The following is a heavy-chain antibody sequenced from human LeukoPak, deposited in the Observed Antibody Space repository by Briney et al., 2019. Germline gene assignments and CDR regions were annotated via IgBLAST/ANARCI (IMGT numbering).Heavy chain of an antibody. J-gene: IGHJ4*02. CDR1: GFTFSNYA. CDR3: AKPSGYDWDNYFDY. Sequence: GGSLRLSCAASGFTFSNYAMNWVRQAPGKGLEWVSAISGRGGSTHYADSVRGRFTISRDNSKNTLYPQMNSLRAEDTAVYYCAKPSGYDWDNYFDYWGQGALVTVSS. V-gene: IGHV3-23*01. D-gene: IGHD5-12*01. CDR2: ISGRGGST.